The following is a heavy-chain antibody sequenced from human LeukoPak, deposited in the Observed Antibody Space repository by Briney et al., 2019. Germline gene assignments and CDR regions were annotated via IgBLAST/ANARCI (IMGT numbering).Heavy chain of an antibody. CDR3: ARGIRPSQSGWYELDY. CDR2: ISAYNGNT. V-gene: IGHV1-18*04. CDR1: GYTFTSYG. J-gene: IGHJ4*02. D-gene: IGHD6-19*01. Sequence: ASVKVSCKASGYTFTSYGISWVRQAPGQGLEWMGWISAYNGNTNYAQKLQGRVTMTTDTSTSTAYMELRSLRSDDTAVYYCARGIRPSQSGWYELDYWGQGALVTVSS.